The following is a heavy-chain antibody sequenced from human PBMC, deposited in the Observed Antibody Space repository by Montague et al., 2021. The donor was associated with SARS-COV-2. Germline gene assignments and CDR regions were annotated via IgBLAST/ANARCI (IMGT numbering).Heavy chain of an antibody. CDR2: INHSGST. CDR3: AVNYGSGSYCTYYYGMDD. V-gene: IGHV4-34*01. Sequence: SETLSLTCAVYGGSFSGYYWSWIRQPPGKGLEWIGEINHSGSTNYNPSLKSRVTISVDTSKNQFSLKLSSVTAADTAVYYCAVNYGSGSYCTYYYGMDDWGQGTTVTVSS. CDR1: GGSFSGYY. J-gene: IGHJ6*02. D-gene: IGHD3-10*01.